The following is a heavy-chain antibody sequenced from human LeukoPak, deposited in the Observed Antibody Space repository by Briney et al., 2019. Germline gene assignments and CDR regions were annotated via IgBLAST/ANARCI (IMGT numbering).Heavy chain of an antibody. V-gene: IGHV3-74*01. J-gene: IGHJ4*02. CDR3: ARVYSGSYYLGY. D-gene: IGHD1-26*01. CDR1: GFTFSSYW. CDR2: INSDGSST. Sequence: SGGSLRLSCAASGFTFSSYWMHWVRQAPGKGLVWVSRINSDGSSTSYADSVKGRFTISRDNAKNTLYLQMNSLRAEDTAVYYCARVYSGSYYLGYWGQGTLVTVSS.